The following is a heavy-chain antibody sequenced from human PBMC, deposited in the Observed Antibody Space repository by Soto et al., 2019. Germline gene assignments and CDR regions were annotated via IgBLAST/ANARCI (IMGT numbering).Heavy chain of an antibody. D-gene: IGHD2-15*01. CDR3: AKDMGSRDIVVVVAASFDY. CDR2: IGGSGGST. Sequence: GGSLRLSCAASGFTFSSYAMSWVRQAPGKGLGWVSTIGGSGGSTYCADSVKGRFTISRDNSKNTLYLQMNSLRAEDTAVYYCAKDMGSRDIVVVVAASFDYWGQGALVTVSS. V-gene: IGHV3-23*01. CDR1: GFTFSSYA. J-gene: IGHJ4*02.